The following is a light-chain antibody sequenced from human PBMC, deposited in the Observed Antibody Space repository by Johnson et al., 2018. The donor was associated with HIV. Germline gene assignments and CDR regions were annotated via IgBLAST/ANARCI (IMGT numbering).Light chain of an antibody. Sequence: QSVLTQPPSVSAAPGQKVTISCSGSSSNIGNNYVSWYQQLPGTAPKLLIYDNNKRPSGISDRFSDSQSGTSATLAITGLQTGDEADYYCGTWDTSLGAQYVFG. V-gene: IGLV1-51*01. CDR1: SSNIGNNY. CDR3: GTWDTSLGAQYV. J-gene: IGLJ1*01. CDR2: DNN.